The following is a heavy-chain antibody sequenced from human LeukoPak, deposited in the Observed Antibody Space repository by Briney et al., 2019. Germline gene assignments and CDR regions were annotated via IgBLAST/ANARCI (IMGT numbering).Heavy chain of an antibody. CDR2: IYYSGSTT. CDR3: ARLISAYPDY. CDR1: GGSISSNSYY. D-gene: IGHD3-16*01. V-gene: IGHV4-39*01. Sequence: PSETLSLTCTVSGGSISSNSYYWGWIRQPPGKGLEWIGSIYYSGSTTYYSASLKSRVTISVDTSNNQFSLKLSSVTAADTAVYYCARLISAYPDYWGQGTLVTVSS. J-gene: IGHJ4*02.